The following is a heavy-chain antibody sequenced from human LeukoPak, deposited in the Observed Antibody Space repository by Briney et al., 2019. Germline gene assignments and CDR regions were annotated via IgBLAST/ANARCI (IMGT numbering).Heavy chain of an antibody. V-gene: IGHV4-4*07. CDR1: GGSISSYF. J-gene: IGHJ4*02. D-gene: IGHD1-26*01. CDR3: ARGSTRYDY. CDR2: IYTSGST. Sequence: PSETLSLACTVSGGSISSYFWTWIRQPAGMGLEWIGLIYTSGSTNYKPSLESRVTMSVDTSKNQFSLKLSSVTAAGTAVYFCARGSTRYDYWGQGTLVTVSS.